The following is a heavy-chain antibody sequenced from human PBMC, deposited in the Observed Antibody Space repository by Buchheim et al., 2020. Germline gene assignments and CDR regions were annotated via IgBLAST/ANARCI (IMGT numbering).Heavy chain of an antibody. D-gene: IGHD4/OR15-4a*01. CDR2: LKEDGSEK. Sequence: EVQLVESGGGLVQRGGSLRLSCAASGFRFNTWLSWVRQAPGQGLEWVATLKEDGSEKYYVDFVKDRFTISRDDAKTSMFLQMNSLRVEDTAVYYCASGPGVLRMDVWGQGT. J-gene: IGHJ6*02. CDR3: ASGPGVLRMDV. V-gene: IGHV3-7*01. CDR1: GFRFNTW.